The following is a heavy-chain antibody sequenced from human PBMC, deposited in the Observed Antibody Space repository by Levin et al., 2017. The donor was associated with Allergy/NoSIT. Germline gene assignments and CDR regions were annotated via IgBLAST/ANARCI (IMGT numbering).Heavy chain of an antibody. CDR3: AREAGLIGARAPFDY. J-gene: IGHJ4*02. CDR2: IFYTGPT. Sequence: PSETLSLTCTVSGGSISSSTHYWAWVRQPPGTGLEWVGSIFYTGPTYYKLSLKSRVTISLDRSKNQFSLMLTSVTAADTAVYYCAREAGLIGARAPFDYWGQGTLVSVSS. CDR1: GGSISSSTHY. D-gene: IGHD6-6*01. V-gene: IGHV4-39*07.